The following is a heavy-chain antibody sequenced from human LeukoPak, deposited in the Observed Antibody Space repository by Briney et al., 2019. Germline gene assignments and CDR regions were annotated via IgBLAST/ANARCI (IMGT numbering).Heavy chain of an antibody. J-gene: IGHJ3*01. D-gene: IGHD5-18*01. Sequence: PGGSLRLSCAASGFTFSSYEMNWVRQAPGKGLEWVGRIKSKTDGGTTDYAAPVKGRFTISRDDSKNTVYLQMNSLKTEDTAVYYCTTVAWNQLWSIDYWGQGTMVTVSS. V-gene: IGHV3-15*01. CDR2: IKSKTDGGTT. CDR3: TTVAWNQLWSIDY. CDR1: GFTFSSYE.